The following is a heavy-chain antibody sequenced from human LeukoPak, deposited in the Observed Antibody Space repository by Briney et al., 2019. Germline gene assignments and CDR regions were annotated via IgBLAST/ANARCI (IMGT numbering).Heavy chain of an antibody. D-gene: IGHD3-10*01. CDR3: AKTWGSGSYYSYMDV. V-gene: IGHV3-20*04. Sequence: GGSLRLSCAASGFTFDDYGMSWVRQAPGKGLEWASGINWNGGSTGYADSVKGRFTISRDNAKNSLYLQMNSLRAEDTALYYCAKTWGSGSYYSYMDVWGKGTTVTVSS. CDR2: INWNGGST. J-gene: IGHJ6*03. CDR1: GFTFDDYG.